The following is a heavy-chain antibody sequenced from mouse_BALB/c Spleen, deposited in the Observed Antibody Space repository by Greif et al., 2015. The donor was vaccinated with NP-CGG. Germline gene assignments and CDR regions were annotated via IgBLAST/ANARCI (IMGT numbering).Heavy chain of an antibody. D-gene: IGHD1-1*01. Sequence: VKLVESGPGLVAPSQSLSITCTVSGFSLTSYGVHWVRQPPGKGLEWLGVIWAGGSTNYNSALMSRLSISKDNSKSQVFLKMNSLQTDDTAMYYCARVTTVVERDYYAMDYWGQGTSVTVSS. CDR2: IWAGGST. V-gene: IGHV2-9*02. CDR1: GFSLTSYG. CDR3: ARVTTVVERDYYAMDY. J-gene: IGHJ4*01.